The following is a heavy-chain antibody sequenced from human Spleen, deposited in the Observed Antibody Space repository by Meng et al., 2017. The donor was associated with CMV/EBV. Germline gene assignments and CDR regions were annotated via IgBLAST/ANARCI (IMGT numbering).Heavy chain of an antibody. CDR3: VISSHN. V-gene: IGHV4-39*01. J-gene: IGHJ4*02. Sequence: QVSRAGLGKPSWTLYLTCPSSAGPSPSACSYRRGVRLPPRDRLEGSGSIYYRWGTNYNPSLKGIVSKSVDMSKNQFSLKVNSVTAADTAIYYCVISSHNWVQRTLVTVSS. CDR2: IYYRWGT. D-gene: IGHD3-3*02. CDR1: AGPSPSACSY.